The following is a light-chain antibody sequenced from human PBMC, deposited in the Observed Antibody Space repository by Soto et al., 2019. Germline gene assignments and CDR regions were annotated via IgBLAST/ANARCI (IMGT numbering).Light chain of an antibody. J-gene: IGKJ3*01. Sequence: DIVMTQSPLSLSVTPGEPASISCRSSQSLLHTNGYNYLDWYLQKPGQSPQLLIYLASSRASGVPDRFSGSGSGTDFNLKISRVVAEDVGIYSCMKGLQILTFGPGTKVDIK. CDR1: QSLLHTNGYNY. CDR2: LAS. CDR3: MKGLQILT. V-gene: IGKV2-28*01.